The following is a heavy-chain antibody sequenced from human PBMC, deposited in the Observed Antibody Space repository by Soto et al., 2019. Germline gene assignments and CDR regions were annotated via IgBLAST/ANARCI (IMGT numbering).Heavy chain of an antibody. CDR3: ARSTLGQQLFAY. J-gene: IGHJ4*02. D-gene: IGHD6-13*01. V-gene: IGHV3-33*01. CDR1: GFTFSSYG. Sequence: QVQLVESGGGVVQPGRSLRLSCAASGFTFSSYGMHWVRQAPGKGLEWVAVIWYDGSNKYYADSVKGRFTISRDKSKNPLYLQMTSLRAEDTAVYFCARSTLGQQLFAYWGQGTMVIVAS. CDR2: IWYDGSNK.